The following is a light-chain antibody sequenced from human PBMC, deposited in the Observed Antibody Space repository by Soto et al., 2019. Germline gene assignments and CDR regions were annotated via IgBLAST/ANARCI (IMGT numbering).Light chain of an antibody. J-gene: IGLJ2*01. Sequence: QSALTQPPSVSGSPGQSITISCTGTSSDVGGYNYVSWYQQHPGKAPKLMIYDVSNRPSGVSNRFSGSKSGNTASLTISGLQDDEDEDYYCSSYSSSSTLVVFGGGTKLTVL. CDR3: SSYSSSSTLVV. V-gene: IGLV2-14*01. CDR1: SSDVGGYNY. CDR2: DVS.